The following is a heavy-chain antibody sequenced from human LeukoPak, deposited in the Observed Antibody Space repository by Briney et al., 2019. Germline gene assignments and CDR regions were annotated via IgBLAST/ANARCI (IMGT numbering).Heavy chain of an antibody. Sequence: ASVTVSCKASGYTFTSYYMHWVRQAPGHGLEWMGIINPSGGSTSYAQKFQGRVTMTRDMSTSTVYMELSSLRSEDTAVYYCARASFSYDSSGYYNYWGQGTLVTVSS. CDR2: INPSGGST. J-gene: IGHJ4*02. D-gene: IGHD3-22*01. V-gene: IGHV1-46*01. CDR1: GYTFTSYY. CDR3: ARASFSYDSSGYYNY.